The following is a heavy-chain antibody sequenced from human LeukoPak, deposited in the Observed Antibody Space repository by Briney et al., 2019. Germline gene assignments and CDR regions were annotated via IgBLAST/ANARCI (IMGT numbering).Heavy chain of an antibody. CDR1: GGTFSSYA. V-gene: IGHV1-69*04. D-gene: IGHD4-17*01. CDR3: ARDHDYGDMRDAFDI. CDR2: IIPILGIA. J-gene: IGHJ3*02. Sequence: SVKVSCKASGGTFSSYAISWVRQAPGQGLEWMGRIIPILGIANYAQKFQGRVTITADKSTSTAYMELSSLRSEDTAVYYCARDHDYGDMRDAFDIWGQGTMVTVSS.